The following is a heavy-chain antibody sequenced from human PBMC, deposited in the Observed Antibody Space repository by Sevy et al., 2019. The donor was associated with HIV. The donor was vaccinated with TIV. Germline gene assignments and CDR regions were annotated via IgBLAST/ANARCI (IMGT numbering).Heavy chain of an antibody. CDR1: GGTFSSYA. CDR3: ARNLGGDIDGQLGVQH. V-gene: IGHV1-69*13. Sequence: ASVKVSCKASGGTFSSYAISWVRQAPGQGLEWMGGIIPIFGTANYAQKFQGRVTITADESTSTAYMELSSLRSEDTAVYYCARNLGGDIDGQLGVQHWGQCTLVTVSS. CDR2: IIPIFGTA. J-gene: IGHJ1*01. D-gene: IGHD5-12*01.